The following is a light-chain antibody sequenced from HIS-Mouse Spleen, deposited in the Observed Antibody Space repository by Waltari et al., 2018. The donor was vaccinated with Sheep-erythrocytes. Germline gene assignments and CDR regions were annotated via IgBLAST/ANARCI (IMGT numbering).Light chain of an antibody. CDR3: QQYNSYPFT. CDR1: QSVSSY. Sequence: EIVLTQSPATLSLSPGERATLSCRASQSVSSYLAWYQQKPGQAPRLLIYDASNRATGIPARFSGSGSGTDFTLTISSLEPEYFATYYCQQYNSYPFTFGPGTKVDIK. CDR2: DAS. V-gene: IGKV3-11*01. J-gene: IGKJ3*01.